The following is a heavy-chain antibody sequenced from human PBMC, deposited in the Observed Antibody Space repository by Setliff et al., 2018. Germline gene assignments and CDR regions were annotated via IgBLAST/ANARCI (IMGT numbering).Heavy chain of an antibody. CDR1: GYTFTSYA. V-gene: IGHV1-18*01. CDR3: ARDRGYDSSGYFP. J-gene: IGHJ5*02. D-gene: IGHD3-22*01. Sequence: ASVKVSCKASGYTFTSYAMNWVRQAPGQGLEWMGWISAYNGNTNYAQKLQGRVTMTRDTSTSTVYMELSSLRSEDTAVYYCARDRGYDSSGYFPWGQGTLVTV. CDR2: ISAYNGNT.